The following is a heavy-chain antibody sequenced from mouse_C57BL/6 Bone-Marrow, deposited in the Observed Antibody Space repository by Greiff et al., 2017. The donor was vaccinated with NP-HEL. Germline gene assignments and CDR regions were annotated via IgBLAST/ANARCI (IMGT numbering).Heavy chain of an antibody. CDR3: ARSDYDYDEGGY. V-gene: IGHV1-81*01. J-gene: IGHJ2*01. D-gene: IGHD2-4*01. CDR2: IYPRSGNT. Sequence: VQLQQSGAELARPGASVKLSCKASGYTFTSYGISWVKQRTGQGLEWIGEIYPRSGNTYYNEKFKGKATLTADKSSSTAYMELRSLTSEDSAVYVCARSDYDYDEGGYWGQGTTLTVSS. CDR1: GYTFTSYG.